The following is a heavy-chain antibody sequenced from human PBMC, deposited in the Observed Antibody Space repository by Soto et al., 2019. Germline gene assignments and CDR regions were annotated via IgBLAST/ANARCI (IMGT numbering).Heavy chain of an antibody. CDR1: GFTFSSYS. CDR3: AIDIIKIFGVVIISNHCMDV. D-gene: IGHD3-3*01. CDR2: ISSSSSYI. V-gene: IGHV3-21*01. Sequence: PGGSLRLSCAASGFTFSSYSMNWVRQAPGKGLEWVSSISSSSSYIYYADSVKGRFTISRDNAKNSLYLQMNSLRAEDTAVYYCAIDIIKIFGVVIISNHCMDVWGQGTTVTVSS. J-gene: IGHJ6*02.